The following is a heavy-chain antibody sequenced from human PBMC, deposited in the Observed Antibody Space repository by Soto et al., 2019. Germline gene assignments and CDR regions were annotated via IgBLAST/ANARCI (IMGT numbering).Heavy chain of an antibody. V-gene: IGHV3-23*01. CDR2: IRGSGDNT. CDR1: GFTFSNYA. J-gene: IGHJ3*01. D-gene: IGHD3-16*01. Sequence: DVQLLDSGGGLVQPGGSLRLACAASGFTFSNYAMTWVRQATGKGLEWVSAIRGSGDNTYYADSVRGRFTISRDNSKNMLYLQMNSLSAEDTAVYYCAKDYYERECCLDTFDAWGQGTTITVFS. CDR3: AKDYYERECCLDTFDA.